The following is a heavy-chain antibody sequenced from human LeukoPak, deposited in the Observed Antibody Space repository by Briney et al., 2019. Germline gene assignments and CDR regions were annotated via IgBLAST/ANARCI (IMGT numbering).Heavy chain of an antibody. CDR2: INHSGST. J-gene: IGHJ4*02. CDR3: ADSSGYYYYV. V-gene: IGHV4-34*01. D-gene: IGHD3-22*01. Sequence: SSETLSLTCAVYGGSFSGYYWSWIRQPPGKGLEWIGEINHSGSTNYNPSLRSRVTISVDTSKNQFSLKLSSVTAADTAVYYCADSSGYYYYVWGQGTLVTVSS. CDR1: GGSFSGYY.